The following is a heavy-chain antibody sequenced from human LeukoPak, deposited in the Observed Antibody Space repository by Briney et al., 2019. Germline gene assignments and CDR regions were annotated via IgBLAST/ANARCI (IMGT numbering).Heavy chain of an antibody. D-gene: IGHD3-9*01. J-gene: IGHJ3*02. CDR2: INHSGST. Sequence: PSETLSLTCAVYGGSFSGYYWSWIRQPPGKGLEWIGEINHSGSTNYNPSLKSRVTISVDTPKNQFSLKLSSVTAADTAVYYCARLRYFDWTDAIDIWGQGTMVTVSS. CDR3: ARLRYFDWTDAIDI. CDR1: GGSFSGYY. V-gene: IGHV4-34*01.